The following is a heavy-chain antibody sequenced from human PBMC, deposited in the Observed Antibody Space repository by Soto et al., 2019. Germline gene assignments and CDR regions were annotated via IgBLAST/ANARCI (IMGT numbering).Heavy chain of an antibody. V-gene: IGHV2-5*02. CDR3: AHYFYSSFGY. CDR2: IYWDDDK. Sequence: QITLKESGPTLVKPTQTLTLTCTFSGFSLSTSGVGVGWIRQPPGKALEWLALIYWDDDKRYSPSLKSRLTITKDTSKNQVVLTMTNIDPVDTATYYCAHYFYSSFGYWGQGTLVTVSS. CDR1: GFSLSTSGVG. J-gene: IGHJ4*02. D-gene: IGHD6-6*01.